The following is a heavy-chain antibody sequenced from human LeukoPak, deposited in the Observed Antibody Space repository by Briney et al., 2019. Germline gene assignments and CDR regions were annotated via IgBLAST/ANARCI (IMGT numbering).Heavy chain of an antibody. V-gene: IGHV4-59*01. Sequence: PPETLSLTCTLAGGSISSYYWSWIRQPPGDGLEWIGYIYYSGSTNYNPSLKTRVTISVDTSKNQFSLKLSSVTAADTAVSYCARAGEQPLVNWFDPWGQGTLVTVSS. D-gene: IGHD6-13*01. CDR1: GGSISSYY. CDR3: ARAGEQPLVNWFDP. CDR2: IYYSGST. J-gene: IGHJ5*02.